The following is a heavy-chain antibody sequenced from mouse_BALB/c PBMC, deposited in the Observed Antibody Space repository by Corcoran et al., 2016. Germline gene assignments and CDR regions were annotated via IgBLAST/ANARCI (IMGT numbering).Heavy chain of an antibody. CDR1: GYSITSGYY. CDR3: ARDKDYGYDVAMDY. D-gene: IGHD2-2*01. Sequence: DVQLQESGPGLVKPSQSLSLTCSVTGYSITSGYYWNWIRQFPGNKLEWMGYISYDGSNNYNPSLKNRISITRDTSKNQFFLKLNSVTTEDTATYYCARDKDYGYDVAMDYWGQGTSVTVSS. CDR2: ISYDGSN. V-gene: IGHV3-6*02. J-gene: IGHJ4*01.